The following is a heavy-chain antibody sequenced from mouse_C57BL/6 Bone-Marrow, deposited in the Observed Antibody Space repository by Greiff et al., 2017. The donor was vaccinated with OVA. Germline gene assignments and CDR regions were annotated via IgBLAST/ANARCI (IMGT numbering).Heavy chain of an antibody. V-gene: IGHV10-1*01. Sequence: EVQGVESGGGLVQPKGSLKLSCAASGFSFNTYAMNWVRQAPGKGLEWVARIRSKSNNYATYYADSVKDRFTISRDDSESMLYLQMNNLKTEDTAMYYCVRGGDVGDYWGQGTTLTVSS. CDR2: IRSKSNNYAT. D-gene: IGHD3-1*01. J-gene: IGHJ2*01. CDR1: GFSFNTYA. CDR3: VRGGDVGDY.